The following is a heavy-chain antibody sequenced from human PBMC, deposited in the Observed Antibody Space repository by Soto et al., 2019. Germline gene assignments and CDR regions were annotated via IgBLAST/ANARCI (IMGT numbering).Heavy chain of an antibody. CDR3: ARDRVAALKSLNYYYYYGMDV. J-gene: IGHJ6*02. CDR2: INPNSGGT. V-gene: IGHV1-2*02. CDR1: GYTFTGYY. Sequence: QVQLVQSGAEVKKPGASVKVSCKASGYTFTGYYMHWVRQAPAQGLEWMGWINPNSGGTNYAQRFQGRVTMTRDTSISTAYMEVSRLRADDTAVYYCARDRVAALKSLNYYYYYGMDVWGQGTTVTVSS. D-gene: IGHD6-6*01.